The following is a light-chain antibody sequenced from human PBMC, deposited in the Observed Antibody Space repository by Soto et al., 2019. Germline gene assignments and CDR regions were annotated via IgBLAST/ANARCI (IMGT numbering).Light chain of an antibody. CDR1: QGIDTS. Sequence: ILFTQSPSSLSSYLLDIVTITCRASQGIDTSLAWYQQKPGKAPKLLIYAASNFQSGVPSRFSGSGSGTHFTLTISSLQPEDFATYYCQQLNGYPITFGQGTRLEIK. CDR3: QQLNGYPIT. J-gene: IGKJ5*01. CDR2: AAS. V-gene: IGKV1-9*01.